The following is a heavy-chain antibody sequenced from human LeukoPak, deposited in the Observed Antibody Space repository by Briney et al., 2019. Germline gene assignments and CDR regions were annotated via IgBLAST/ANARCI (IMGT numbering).Heavy chain of an antibody. CDR1: GFTFSSYW. J-gene: IGHJ3*02. V-gene: IGHV3-74*01. CDR2: INSDGSRT. Sequence: GGSLRLSCAASGFTFSSYWTHWVRHAPGKGLVWVSRINSDGSRTTYADSVKGRFTISRDNAKNTLYLQMNSLRAEDTAVYYCARVGARLGAFDIWGQGTMVTVSS. CDR3: ARVGARLGAFDI. D-gene: IGHD6-25*01.